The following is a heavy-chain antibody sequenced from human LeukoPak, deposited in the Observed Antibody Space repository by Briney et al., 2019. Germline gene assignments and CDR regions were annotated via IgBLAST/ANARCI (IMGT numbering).Heavy chain of an antibody. CDR3: ASGLEGSGPYGMDV. V-gene: IGHV1-18*01. Sequence: GASVKVSCKASGYTFTSYGISWVRQAPGQGLEWMGWISAYNGNTNYAQKLQGRVTMTTDTSTSTAYMELRSPRSDDTAVYYCASGLEGSGPYGMDVWGQGTTVTVSS. CDR1: GYTFTSYG. D-gene: IGHD2-15*01. J-gene: IGHJ6*02. CDR2: ISAYNGNT.